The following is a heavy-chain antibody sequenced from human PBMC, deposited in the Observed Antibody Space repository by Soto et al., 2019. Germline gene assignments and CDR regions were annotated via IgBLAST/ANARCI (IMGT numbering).Heavy chain of an antibody. D-gene: IGHD3-3*01. CDR2: IWYDGSNT. Sequence: PGGSLRLSCAASGFTFSSYGMHWVRQAPGKGLEWVAVIWYDGSNTYYADSVKGRFSISRDNSKNTLYLQMNSLRAEDTAVYYCARAKMSRYDFWSGPNYYYGMDVWGQGTTVTVSS. CDR3: ARAKMSRYDFWSGPNYYYGMDV. J-gene: IGHJ6*02. CDR1: GFTFSSYG. V-gene: IGHV3-33*01.